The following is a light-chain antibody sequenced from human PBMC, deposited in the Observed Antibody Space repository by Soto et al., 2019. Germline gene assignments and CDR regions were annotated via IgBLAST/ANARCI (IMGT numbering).Light chain of an antibody. V-gene: IGKV1-5*01. CDR1: QGISRW. J-gene: IGKJ1*01. CDR2: AAS. Sequence: DIQMTQSPSTLSASVGDRVTITCRASQGISRWLAWYQQKPGRAPKLLIYAASILESCVPSRFRGSGSGTAFTLTISSLQPSDFATYYCQQSNSKSWTFGQGTRVEIK. CDR3: QQSNSKSWT.